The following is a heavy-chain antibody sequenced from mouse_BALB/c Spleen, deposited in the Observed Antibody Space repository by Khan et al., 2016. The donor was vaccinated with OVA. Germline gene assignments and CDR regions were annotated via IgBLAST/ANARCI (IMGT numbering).Heavy chain of an antibody. Sequence: QVQLKQSGAEQARPGASVKMSCKASGYTFTSYTMHWVKQRPGQGLEWIGHINPSSGYTNYNQKFKDKATLTADKSSSTAYMQLSSLTSEDYAVVYGTRKSGYYAARDYWGPGTSVTLSS. CDR3: TRKSGYYAARDY. D-gene: IGHD2-3*01. V-gene: IGHV1-4*01. CDR1: GYTFTSYT. J-gene: IGHJ4*01. CDR2: INPSSGYT.